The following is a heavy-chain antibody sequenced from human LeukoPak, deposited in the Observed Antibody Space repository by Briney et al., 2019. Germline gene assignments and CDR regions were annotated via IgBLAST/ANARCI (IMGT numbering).Heavy chain of an antibody. CDR2: ISYDGSNK. D-gene: IGHD4-17*01. Sequence: GRSLRLSCAASGFTFSSYAMHWVRQAPGKGLEWVAVISYDGSNKYYADSVKGRFTISRDNSKNTLYLQMNSLRAEDTAVYYCAKDSPYGDYVEDYWGQGTLVTVSS. CDR1: GFTFSSYA. V-gene: IGHV3-30-3*01. J-gene: IGHJ4*02. CDR3: AKDSPYGDYVEDY.